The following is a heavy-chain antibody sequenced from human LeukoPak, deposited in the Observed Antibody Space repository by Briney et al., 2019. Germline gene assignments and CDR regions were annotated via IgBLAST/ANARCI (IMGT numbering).Heavy chain of an antibody. CDR2: INHSGST. CDR1: GGSFCGYY. CDR3: AISRASIGYSSGWYPYYYYGMDV. J-gene: IGHJ6*02. Sequence: SGTLSLTCAVYGGSFCGYYWSWIRQPPGKGLEWIGEINHSGSTNYNPSLKSRVTISVDTSKNQFSLKLSSVTAADTAVYYCAISRASIGYSSGWYPYYYYGMDVWGQGTTVTVSS. D-gene: IGHD6-19*01. V-gene: IGHV4-34*01.